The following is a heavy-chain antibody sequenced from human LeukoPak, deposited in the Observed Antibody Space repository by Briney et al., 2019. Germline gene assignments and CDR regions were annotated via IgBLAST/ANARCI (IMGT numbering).Heavy chain of an antibody. D-gene: IGHD6-13*01. J-gene: IGHJ6*03. CDR2: IIPIFGTA. V-gene: IGHV1-69*13. CDR3: ARGRSSSWYMDV. CDR1: GGTFSNYA. Sequence: ASVKVSCKASGGTFSNYAISWVRQAPGQGLEWMGGIIPIFGTANYAQKFQGRVTITADESTSTAYMELSSLRSEDTAVYYCARGRSSSWYMDVWGKGTTVTISS.